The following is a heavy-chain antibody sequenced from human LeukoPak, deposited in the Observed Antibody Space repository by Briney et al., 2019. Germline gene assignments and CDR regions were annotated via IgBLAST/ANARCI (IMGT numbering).Heavy chain of an antibody. V-gene: IGHV1-2*02. J-gene: IGHJ4*02. CDR1: GYTFTGYY. CDR2: INPNSGGT. Sequence: ASVKVSCKASGYTFTGYYMHWVRQAPGQGLEWMGWINPNSGGTNYAQKFQGRVTMTRDTSISTAYMELRSLRSDDTAVYYCAILGYCSGGSCYSDTYFDYWGQGTLVTVSS. D-gene: IGHD2-15*01. CDR3: AILGYCSGGSCYSDTYFDY.